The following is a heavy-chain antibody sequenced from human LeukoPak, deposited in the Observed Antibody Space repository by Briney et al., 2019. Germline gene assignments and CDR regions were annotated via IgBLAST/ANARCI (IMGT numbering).Heavy chain of an antibody. Sequence: SETLSLTCTVSGGSISSDNDYWGWIRQPPGKGLEWIGSIFHSGSTYYSPSLKSRVAISVDTSKNQFSLNLNSVTAADTAVYYCARFYDSLTWGQGTLVTVSS. D-gene: IGHD2/OR15-2a*01. CDR2: IFHSGST. J-gene: IGHJ5*02. V-gene: IGHV4-39*07. CDR3: ARFYDSLT. CDR1: GGSISSDNDY.